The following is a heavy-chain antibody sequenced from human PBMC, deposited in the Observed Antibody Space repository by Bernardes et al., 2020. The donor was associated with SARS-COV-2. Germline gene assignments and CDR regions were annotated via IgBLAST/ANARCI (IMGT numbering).Heavy chain of an antibody. CDR1: GYTFTGYY. Sequence: ASVQDSCKASGYTFTGYYIHWVRQAPGQGLEWMGWINPNSGGTNYAQKFQGRVTMTRDTSISTAYMELSRLRSDDTAVYYCALPPTNYDRYGMDVWGQGTTVTGS. J-gene: IGHJ6*02. CDR3: ALPPTNYDRYGMDV. D-gene: IGHD3-22*01. V-gene: IGHV1-2*02. CDR2: INPNSGGT.